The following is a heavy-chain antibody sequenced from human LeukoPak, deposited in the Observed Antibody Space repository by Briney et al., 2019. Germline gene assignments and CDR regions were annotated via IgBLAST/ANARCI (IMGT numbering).Heavy chain of an antibody. CDR3: AKDPASSSGLDN. Sequence: SETLSLTCTVSSGSINSYYWSWIQQPPGRGLEWIGYIYHSGSTNCNPSLKSRVTISIDTSKNQFSLNLGSVTAADTAVYYCAKDPASSSGLDNWGQGTLVTVSS. CDR1: SGSINSYY. J-gene: IGHJ4*02. CDR2: IYHSGST. V-gene: IGHV4-59*01. D-gene: IGHD6-13*01.